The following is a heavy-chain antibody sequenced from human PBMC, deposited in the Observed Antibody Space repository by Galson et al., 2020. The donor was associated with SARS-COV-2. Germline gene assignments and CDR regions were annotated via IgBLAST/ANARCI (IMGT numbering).Heavy chain of an antibody. J-gene: IGHJ2*01. Sequence: SQTLSLTCTVSGGSISSSSYYWGWIRQPPGKGLEWIGSIYYSGSTYYNPSLKSRVTISVDTSKNQFSLKLSSVTAADTAVYYCARVLLAMVGDYWYFDLWGRGTLVTVSS. V-gene: IGHV4-39*07. D-gene: IGHD3-10*01. CDR1: GGSISSSSYY. CDR3: ARVLLAMVGDYWYFDL. CDR2: IYYSGST.